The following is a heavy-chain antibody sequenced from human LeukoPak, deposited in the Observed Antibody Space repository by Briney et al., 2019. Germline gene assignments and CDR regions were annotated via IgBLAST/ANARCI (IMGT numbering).Heavy chain of an antibody. Sequence: PGGSLRLSCAASGFTFSSYAMHWVRQAPGKGLEWVAVISYDGSNKYYADSVKGRFTISRDNSKNTLYLQMNSLRAEDTAVYYCAKDPRGGTTFFDYWGQGTLVTVSS. CDR2: ISYDGSNK. J-gene: IGHJ4*02. V-gene: IGHV3-30*04. CDR3: AKDPRGGTTFFDY. D-gene: IGHD3-16*01. CDR1: GFTFSSYA.